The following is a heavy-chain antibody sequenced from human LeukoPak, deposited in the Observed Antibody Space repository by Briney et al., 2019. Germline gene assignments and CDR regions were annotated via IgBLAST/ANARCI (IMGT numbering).Heavy chain of an antibody. CDR3: ASEAYYYDSSGYYKY. Sequence: SSETLPLTCTVSGDSISSFHWSWIRQPAGKGLEWIGRIYTSGSTNYNPSLKSRVTMSVDTSKNQFSLKLSSVTAADTAVYYCASEAYYYDSSGYYKYWGQGTLVTVSS. V-gene: IGHV4-4*07. D-gene: IGHD3-22*01. CDR2: IYTSGST. J-gene: IGHJ4*02. CDR1: GDSISSFH.